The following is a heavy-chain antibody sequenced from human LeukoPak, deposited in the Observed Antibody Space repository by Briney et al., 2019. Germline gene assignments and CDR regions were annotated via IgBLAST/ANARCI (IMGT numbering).Heavy chain of an antibody. Sequence: PGGSLRLSCAGSGFTFRISWMSWVRQAPGRGLEWVANIKEDGSEKNYVDSVKGRFTISRDNDKNLMYLQMNSLRVEDTAVYYCARGGRPDYWGQGILVTASS. V-gene: IGHV3-7*05. CDR1: GFTFRISW. J-gene: IGHJ4*02. CDR3: ARGGRPDY. D-gene: IGHD6-6*01. CDR2: IKEDGSEK.